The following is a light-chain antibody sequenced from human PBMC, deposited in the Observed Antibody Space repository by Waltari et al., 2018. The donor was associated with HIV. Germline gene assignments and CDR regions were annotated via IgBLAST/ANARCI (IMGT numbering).Light chain of an antibody. CDR1: NIGTKN. Sequence: SYVLTQPPSVSVVPGQTARITCGGNNIGTKNMHWYQQRPGQAPVLVVSDDSDRPSDIPERFSGSNSANTATLSISRVEAGDEADYYCQVWDYNSDRWVFGGGTKLTVL. V-gene: IGLV3-21*02. CDR3: QVWDYNSDRWV. CDR2: DDS. J-gene: IGLJ3*02.